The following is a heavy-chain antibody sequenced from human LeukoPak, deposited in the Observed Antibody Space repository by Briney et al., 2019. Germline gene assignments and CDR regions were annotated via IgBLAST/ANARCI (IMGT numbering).Heavy chain of an antibody. D-gene: IGHD5-18*01. V-gene: IGHV3-74*01. CDR1: GFTFSSYA. CDR2: INSDGSST. J-gene: IGHJ4*02. CDR3: ARVAEDTAIIN. Sequence: GRSLRLSCAASGFTFSSYAMHWVRQAPGKGLVWVSRINSDGSSTSYADSVKGRFTISRDNAKNTLYLQMNSLRAEDTAVYYCARVAEDTAIINWGQGTLVTVSS.